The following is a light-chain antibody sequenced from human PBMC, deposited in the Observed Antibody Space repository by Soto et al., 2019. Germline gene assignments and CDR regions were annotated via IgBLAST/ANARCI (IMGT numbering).Light chain of an antibody. CDR2: EVT. V-gene: IGLV2-8*01. Sequence: QSALSQPPSASGSPGQSVTISCTGTSNDVGGNNFVSWYQQYPGKAPKLMIYEVTKRPSGVPDRFSGSKSGNTASLTVSGLQAEDEADYYCSSYTSITTLIFGGGTKLTVL. CDR1: SNDVGGNNF. CDR3: SSYTSITTLI. J-gene: IGLJ2*01.